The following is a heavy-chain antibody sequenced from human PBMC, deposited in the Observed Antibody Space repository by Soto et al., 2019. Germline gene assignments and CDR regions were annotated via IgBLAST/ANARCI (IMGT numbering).Heavy chain of an antibody. D-gene: IGHD3-10*01. Sequence: GGSLRLSCAASGFTFSSYSMNWVRQAPGKGLEWVSSISSSSSYIYYADSVKGRFTISRDNAKNSPYLQMNSLRAEDTAVYYCARDYSMVRGFPPKGGYYYYGMDVWGQGTTVTVSS. J-gene: IGHJ6*02. CDR1: GFTFSSYS. CDR3: ARDYSMVRGFPPKGGYYYYGMDV. V-gene: IGHV3-21*01. CDR2: ISSSSSYI.